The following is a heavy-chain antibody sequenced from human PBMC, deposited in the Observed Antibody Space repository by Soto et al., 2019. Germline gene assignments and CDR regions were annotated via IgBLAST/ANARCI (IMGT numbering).Heavy chain of an antibody. Sequence: GGSLRLSCAASGFTFSNAWMSWVRQAPGKGLEWVGRIKSKTDGGTTDYAAPVKGRFTISRDDSKNTLYLQMNSLKTEDTAVYYCTTDIFWSLVVVAATRSSVGPPDAFDIWGQGTMVTVSS. V-gene: IGHV3-15*01. CDR2: IKSKTDGGTT. D-gene: IGHD2-15*01. CDR3: TTDIFWSLVVVAATRSSVGPPDAFDI. J-gene: IGHJ3*02. CDR1: GFTFSNAW.